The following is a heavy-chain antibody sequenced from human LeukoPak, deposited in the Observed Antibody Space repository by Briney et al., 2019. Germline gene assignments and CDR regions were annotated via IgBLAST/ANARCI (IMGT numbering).Heavy chain of an antibody. D-gene: IGHD5-18*01. CDR3: AKDQYSYGYDWFDP. V-gene: IGHV3-7*01. Sequence: GGSLRLSCAASGFTFSSYWMSWVRQAPGKGLERVANIKQDGSEKYYVDSVKGRFTISRDNAKNSLYLQMNSLRAEDTAVYYCAKDQYSYGYDWFDPWGQGTLVTVSS. CDR1: GFTFSSYW. CDR2: IKQDGSEK. J-gene: IGHJ5*02.